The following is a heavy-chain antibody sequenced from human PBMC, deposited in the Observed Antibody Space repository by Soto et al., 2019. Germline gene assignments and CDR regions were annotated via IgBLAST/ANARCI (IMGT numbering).Heavy chain of an antibody. V-gene: IGHV5-51*01. Sequence: ESLKISCKGSGFTFSSHWIGWVRQMPGKGLEWMGIIYPYDSDTRYSPSFQGQVTISADKSISTAYLQWSTVKASDTAIYYCATLGDITTTGGGNWFDPWGQGTLVTVSS. J-gene: IGHJ5*02. CDR2: IYPYDSDT. CDR1: GFTFSSHW. CDR3: ATLGDITTTGGGNWFDP. D-gene: IGHD1-1*01.